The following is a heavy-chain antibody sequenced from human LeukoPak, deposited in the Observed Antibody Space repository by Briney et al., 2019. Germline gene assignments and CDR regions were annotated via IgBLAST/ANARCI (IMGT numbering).Heavy chain of an antibody. CDR2: INHSGRT. CDR3: ARADRRYCSDGSCPLDC. J-gene: IGHJ4*02. Sequence: PSETLSLTCAVYGGSFSGYYWMWLRQPPGKGLEWIGEINHSGRTNYNPSLKSRVTISVDTSNNQFSLKLSSVTAADTAVYYCARADRRYCSDGSCPLDCWGQGTLVTVSS. D-gene: IGHD2-15*01. V-gene: IGHV4-34*01. CDR1: GGSFSGYY.